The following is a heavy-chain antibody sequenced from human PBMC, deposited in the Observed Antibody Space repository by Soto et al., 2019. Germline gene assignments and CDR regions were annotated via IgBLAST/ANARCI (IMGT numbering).Heavy chain of an antibody. Sequence: QVQLQESGPGLVKPSQTLSLTCTVSGGSISSGDYYWSWIRQPPGKGLEWIGYNYYSGSTYYNPSLKSRVTRPVDTSNNQCSLKPSSVTAANTAVYYCARASPVVTDVWGQGTTVTVSS. CDR2: NYYSGST. CDR1: GGSISSGDYY. CDR3: ARASPVVTDV. D-gene: IGHD5-18*01. J-gene: IGHJ6*02. V-gene: IGHV4-30-4*01.